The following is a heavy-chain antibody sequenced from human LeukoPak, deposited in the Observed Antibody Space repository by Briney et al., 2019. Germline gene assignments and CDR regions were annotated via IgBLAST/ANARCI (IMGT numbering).Heavy chain of an antibody. CDR3: ARNYGHNSKYFDF. D-gene: IGHD4-17*01. J-gene: IGHJ4*02. Sequence: ASVKVSCKASGYTFTDYFIHWVRQSPGQGLEWMGWIRPNSGDTHYAQRFQVRVTMTRDTSVSTAHMELSSLRSDDTAIYYCARNYGHNSKYFDFWGQGTLVTVSS. CDR2: IRPNSGDT. V-gene: IGHV1-2*02. CDR1: GYTFTDYF.